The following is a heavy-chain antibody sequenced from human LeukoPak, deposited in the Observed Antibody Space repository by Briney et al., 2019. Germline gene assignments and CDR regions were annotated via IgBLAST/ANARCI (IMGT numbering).Heavy chain of an antibody. CDR1: GFTFSSYA. V-gene: IGHV3-23*01. J-gene: IGHJ4*02. Sequence: PGGSLRLSCAASGFTFSSYAMSWVRQAPGKGLEWVSAVTGGGSSTYYADSVKGQFTISRDNSKKMLYLQMNSLRVEDTAIYYCAKEVYDSSGFIDFWGQGTLVTVSS. CDR2: VTGGGSST. D-gene: IGHD3-22*01. CDR3: AKEVYDSSGFIDF.